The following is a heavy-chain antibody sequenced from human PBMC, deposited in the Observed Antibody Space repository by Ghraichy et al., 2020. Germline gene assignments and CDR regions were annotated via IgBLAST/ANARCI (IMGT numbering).Heavy chain of an antibody. CDR1: GFTFSSYS. CDR2: ISSSSSYI. CDR3: ASGQQLYGMDV. J-gene: IGHJ6*02. Sequence: SLKVSCAASGFTFSSYSMNWVRQAPGKGLEWVSSISSSSSYIYYADSVKGRFTISRDNAKNSLYLQMNSLRAEDTAVYYCASGQQLYGMDVWGQGTTVTVSS. D-gene: IGHD6-13*01. V-gene: IGHV3-21*01.